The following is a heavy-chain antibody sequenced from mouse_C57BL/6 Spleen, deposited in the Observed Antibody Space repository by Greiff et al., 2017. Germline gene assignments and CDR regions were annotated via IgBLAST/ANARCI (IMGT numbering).Heavy chain of an antibody. V-gene: IGHV1-53*01. CDR2: INPSNGGT. J-gene: IGHJ3*01. Sequence: QVQLQQPGTELVKPGASVKLSCKASGYTFTSYWMHWVKQRPGQGLEWIGNINPSNGGTNYNEKFKSKATLTVDRSSSTAYMQLSSLTSEDSAVYYCARSHGSSPAWFAYWGQGTLVTVSA. CDR3: ARSHGSSPAWFAY. CDR1: GYTFTSYW. D-gene: IGHD1-1*01.